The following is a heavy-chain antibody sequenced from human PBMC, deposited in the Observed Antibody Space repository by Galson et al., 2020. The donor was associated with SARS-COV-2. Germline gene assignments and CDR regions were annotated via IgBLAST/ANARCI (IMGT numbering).Heavy chain of an antibody. Sequence: GESLKISCAASGFIFSNYAMTWVRQAPGKGLEWVSAISDSGFRTTYAGSLNGRITISRDNSKNTLYLHMNSLTADDTAVYYCAKEMSSYGQFDFWGQGTLVTVSS. D-gene: IGHD3-16*01. CDR2: ISDSGFRT. CDR3: AKEMSSYGQFDF. J-gene: IGHJ4*02. CDR1: GFIFSNYA. V-gene: IGHV3-23*01.